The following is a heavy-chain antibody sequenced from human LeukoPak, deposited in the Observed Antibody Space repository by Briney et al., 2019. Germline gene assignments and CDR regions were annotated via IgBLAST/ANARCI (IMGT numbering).Heavy chain of an antibody. V-gene: IGHV3-72*01. CDR1: GFIFSDHY. D-gene: IGHD5-24*01. Sequence: QPGESLRLSCAVSGFIFSDHYMDWVRQSPGKGLEWVGHTTKRGNSYNTHYDASVKDRFTMSRDDSDHSLYLLMNRLKTEDTAVYYCSRERMGDGYNYVWGQGTLVTVSS. CDR2: TTKRGNSYNT. J-gene: IGHJ4*02. CDR3: SRERMGDGYNYV.